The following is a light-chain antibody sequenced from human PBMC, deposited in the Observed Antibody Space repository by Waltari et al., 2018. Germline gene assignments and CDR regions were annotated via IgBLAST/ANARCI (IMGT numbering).Light chain of an antibody. CDR3: QQYDISPLT. J-gene: IGKJ4*01. Sequence: IVLTQSPGTLSLSPGEGATLSCRTSQTIRTTYLAWYQQKPGQAPTLLIYGTFSRATGIPDRFTGIGSGTDFSLTISSLEPEDFATYYCQQYDISPLTFGGGTKVEIK. CDR2: GTF. CDR1: QTIRTTY. V-gene: IGKV3-20*01.